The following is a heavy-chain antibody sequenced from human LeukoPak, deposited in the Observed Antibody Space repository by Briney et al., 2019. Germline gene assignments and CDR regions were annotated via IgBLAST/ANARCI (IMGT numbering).Heavy chain of an antibody. CDR2: ISYDGSNK. V-gene: IGHV3-30-3*01. CDR1: GFTFSSYA. D-gene: IGHD1-26*01. J-gene: IGHJ4*02. CDR3: ARADSEIPYDY. Sequence: PGRSLRLSCAASGFTFSSYAMHWVRQAPGKGLEWVAVISYDGSNKYYADSVKGRFTISRDNSKNTLYLQMNSLRAEDTAVYYCARADSEIPYDYWGQGTLVTVSS.